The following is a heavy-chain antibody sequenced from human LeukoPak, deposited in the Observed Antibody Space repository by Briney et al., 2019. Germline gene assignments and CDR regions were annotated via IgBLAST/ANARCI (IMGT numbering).Heavy chain of an antibody. V-gene: IGHV3-21*01. Sequence: GSLRLSCAASGFTFSSYSMNWVRQAPGKGLEWVSSISSSSSYIYYADSVKGRFTISRDNAKNSLYLQMNSLRAEDTAVYYCARTYYDILTGYNPYFDYWGQGILVTVSS. D-gene: IGHD3-9*01. CDR1: GFTFSSYS. J-gene: IGHJ4*02. CDR2: ISSSSSYI. CDR3: ARTYYDILTGYNPYFDY.